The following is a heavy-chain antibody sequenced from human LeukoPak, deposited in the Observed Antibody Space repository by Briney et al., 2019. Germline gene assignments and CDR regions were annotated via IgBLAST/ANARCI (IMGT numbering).Heavy chain of an antibody. J-gene: IGHJ3*02. V-gene: IGHV4-59*01. CDR1: GGSFSSSY. CDR2: IYSNGNT. CDR3: ARGLVGLTPHAGVFQI. Sequence: SETLSLTCIVSGGSFSSSYWSWIRQPPGKGLEWIAYIYSNGNTNSNPSLKSRVTIAVDTSQSQFSLKLSSVAAADTAVYYCARGLVGLTPHAGVFQIWGQGTKVTVSS. D-gene: IGHD1-26*01.